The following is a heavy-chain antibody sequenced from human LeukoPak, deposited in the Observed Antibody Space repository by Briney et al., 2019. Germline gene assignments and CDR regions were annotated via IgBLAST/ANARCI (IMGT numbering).Heavy chain of an antibody. CDR2: INHSGST. CDR3: ARGALGSRPYDY. CDR1: GGSFSGYY. Sequence: SETLSLTCAVYGGSFSGYYWSWIRQPPGKGLEWIGEINHSGSTNYNPSLKSRVTISVDTFKNQFSLKLSSVTAADTAVYYCARGALGSRPYDYWGQGTLVTVSS. J-gene: IGHJ4*02. V-gene: IGHV4-34*01. D-gene: IGHD2-2*01.